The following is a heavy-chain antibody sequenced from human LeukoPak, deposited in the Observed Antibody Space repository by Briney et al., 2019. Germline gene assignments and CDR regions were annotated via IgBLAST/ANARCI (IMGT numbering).Heavy chain of an antibody. CDR3: ARGPNYGSRSDYFDY. CDR2: MKEDGSEK. D-gene: IGHD3-10*01. CDR1: GCTFSDYW. V-gene: IGHV3-7*03. Sequence: GGSLRLSCAASGCTFSDYWMNWVRQAPGKGREWVAHMKEDGSEKYCVDCVKGRFTISRDNAKNSLYLQMNSLRAEATAVYYCARGPNYGSRSDYFDYWGQGTLVTVSS. J-gene: IGHJ4*02.